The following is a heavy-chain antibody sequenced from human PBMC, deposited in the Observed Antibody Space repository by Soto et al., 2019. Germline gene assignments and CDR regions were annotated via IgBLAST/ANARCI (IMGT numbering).Heavy chain of an antibody. CDR3: ARDLPALVAVAGTVFDY. CDR1: GFTFSSYS. Sequence: EVQLVESGGGLVKPGGSLRLSCAASGFTFSSYSMNWVRQAPGKGLEWVSSISSSSSYIYYADSVKGRFTISRDNAKNSLYLQMNSLRAEDTAVYYCARDLPALVAVAGTVFDYWGQGTLVTVSS. V-gene: IGHV3-21*01. D-gene: IGHD6-19*01. J-gene: IGHJ4*02. CDR2: ISSSSSYI.